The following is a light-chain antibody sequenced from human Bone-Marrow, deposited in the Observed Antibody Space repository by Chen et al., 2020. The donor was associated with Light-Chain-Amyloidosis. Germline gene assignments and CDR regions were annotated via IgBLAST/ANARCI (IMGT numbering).Light chain of an antibody. Sequence: DVKMAQSPSSVSASVGDRVTITCQASKDINNYVNWYQQTPGKAPKLLIYDVSKLETGLPSRFSGSGFGTDFTFTISSLHPEDIATYFCQQFDDIPLTFGPGTKVDFK. CDR2: DVS. CDR1: KDINNY. CDR3: QQFDDIPLT. J-gene: IGKJ3*01. V-gene: IGKV1-33*01.